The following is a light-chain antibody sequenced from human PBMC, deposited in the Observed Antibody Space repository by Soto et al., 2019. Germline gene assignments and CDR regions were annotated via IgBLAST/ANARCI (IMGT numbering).Light chain of an antibody. Sequence: QSALTQPPSASGSPGQSVSISCTGTSGDVGRFDYVSWYQHHPGKAPKLIIYQVNKRPSGVPDRFSGSKSGNTASLTVSGLQTEDEADYYCTSYAGSDTFVVVGRGTKLTDL. CDR3: TSYAGSDTFVV. CDR2: QVN. V-gene: IGLV2-8*01. J-gene: IGLJ3*02. CDR1: SGDVGRFDY.